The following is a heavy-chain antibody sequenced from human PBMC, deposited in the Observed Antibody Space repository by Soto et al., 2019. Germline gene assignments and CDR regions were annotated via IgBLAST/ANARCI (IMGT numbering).Heavy chain of an antibody. CDR1: GGTFSSYA. J-gene: IGHJ3*02. CDR3: AREGGFGITLDAFDI. V-gene: IGHV1-69*13. CDR2: IIPIFGTA. Sequence: SVKVSCKASGGTFSSYAISWVRQAPGQGLEWMGGIIPIFGTANYAQKFQGRVTITADESTSTAYMELSSLRSEDTAVYYCAREGGFGITLDAFDIWGQGTMVTVSS. D-gene: IGHD3-10*01.